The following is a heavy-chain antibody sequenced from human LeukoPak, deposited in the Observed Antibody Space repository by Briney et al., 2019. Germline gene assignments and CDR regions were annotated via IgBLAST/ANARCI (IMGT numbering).Heavy chain of an antibody. Sequence: PGGSLRLSCAASGFTFSYYEMNWVRQAPGKGLVWVSRINSDGSSTAYADSVKGRFTISRDNSKNTLHLQMNSLRAEDTAVYYCAKGAMPYYDGSGYNYFDYWGQGPPVTVSS. J-gene: IGHJ4*02. CDR1: GFTFSYYE. V-gene: IGHV3-74*01. D-gene: IGHD3-22*01. CDR3: AKGAMPYYDGSGYNYFDY. CDR2: INSDGSST.